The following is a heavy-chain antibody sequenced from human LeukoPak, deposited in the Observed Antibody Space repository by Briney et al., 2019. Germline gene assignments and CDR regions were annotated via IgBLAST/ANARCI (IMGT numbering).Heavy chain of an antibody. D-gene: IGHD3-22*01. CDR2: ISYDGNNK. Sequence: GGSLRLSCTASGFTFGDYAMSWVRQAPGKGLEWAAVISYDGNNKYYADSVKGRFTISRDNSKNTLYLQMNSLTAEDTAVYYCARPRDFSGFYYALDYWGQGTLVTVSS. CDR3: ARPRDFSGFYYALDY. CDR1: GFTFGDYA. J-gene: IGHJ4*02. V-gene: IGHV3-30-3*01.